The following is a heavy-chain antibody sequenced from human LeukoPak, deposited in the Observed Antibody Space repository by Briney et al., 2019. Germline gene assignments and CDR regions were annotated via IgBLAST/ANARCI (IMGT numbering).Heavy chain of an antibody. J-gene: IGHJ4*02. CDR1: GGSISSYY. V-gene: IGHV4-4*07. Sequence: TPSETLSPTCTVSGGSISSYYWSWIRQPAGKGLEWIGRIYTSGSTNYNPSLKSRVTISVDTSKNQFSLRLSSVTAADTAVYYCARDPHPYYFDYWGQGTLVTVSS. CDR2: IYTSGST. CDR3: ARDPHPYYFDY.